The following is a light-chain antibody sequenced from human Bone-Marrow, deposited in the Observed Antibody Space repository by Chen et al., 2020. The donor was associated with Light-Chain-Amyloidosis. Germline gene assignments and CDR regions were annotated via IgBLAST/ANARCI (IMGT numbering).Light chain of an antibody. CDR2: EVT. V-gene: IGLV2-14*01. Sequence: QSALTQPASVSGSPGQSITISFTGTSIDVGGDNHVSWYQQHPDKAPKLMLYEVTNRPSWVPDRFSGSKSDNTASLTISGLQTEDEADYFCSSYTITNTLVFGSGTRVTVL. CDR3: SSYTITNTLV. J-gene: IGLJ1*01. CDR1: SIDVGGDNH.